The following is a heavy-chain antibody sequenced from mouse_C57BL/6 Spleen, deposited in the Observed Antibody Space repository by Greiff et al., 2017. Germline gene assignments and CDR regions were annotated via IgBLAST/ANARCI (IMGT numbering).Heavy chain of an antibody. CDR1: GYTFTSYW. J-gene: IGHJ3*01. CDR3: ARDYYGSRDWFAY. Sequence: QVQLQQPGAELVKPGASVKLSCKASGYTFTSYWMHWVKQRPGRGLEWIGRIDPNSGGTKYNEKFKSKATLTVDKPTSTAYMQLSSLTSEDSAVYYGARDYYGSRDWFAYWGQGTLVTVSA. V-gene: IGHV1-72*01. CDR2: IDPNSGGT. D-gene: IGHD1-1*01.